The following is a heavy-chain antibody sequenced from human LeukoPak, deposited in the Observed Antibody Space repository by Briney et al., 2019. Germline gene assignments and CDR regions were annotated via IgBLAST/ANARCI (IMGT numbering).Heavy chain of an antibody. D-gene: IGHD6-13*01. CDR3: ARAPSIAAAGTVDY. CDR2: INHSGST. J-gene: IGHJ4*02. V-gene: IGHV4-34*01. CDR1: GGSFSGYY. Sequence: SETLSLTCAVYGGSFSGYYWSWIRQPPGKGLEWIGEINHSGSTNYNPSLKSRVTISVDTSKNQFSLKLSSVTAADMAVYYCARAPSIAAAGTVDYWGQGTLVTVSS.